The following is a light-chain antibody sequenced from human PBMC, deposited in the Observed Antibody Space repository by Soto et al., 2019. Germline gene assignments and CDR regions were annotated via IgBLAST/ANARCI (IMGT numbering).Light chain of an antibody. V-gene: IGKV3-20*01. Sequence: EIVLTQSPGTLPLSPGERVTLSCRTSQRLSSRYLAWFQQKPGQAPRLLIYGASNRATGTPDRFSGGGSQTDFSLTISRVEPEDSAVFFCQQQGVSPYTFGQGTRLEIK. CDR2: GAS. CDR1: QRLSSRY. J-gene: IGKJ2*01. CDR3: QQQGVSPYT.